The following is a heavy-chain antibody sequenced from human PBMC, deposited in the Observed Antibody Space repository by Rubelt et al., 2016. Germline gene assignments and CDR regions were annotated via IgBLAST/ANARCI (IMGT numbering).Heavy chain of an antibody. J-gene: IGHJ6*02. CDR1: GYTFTSYG. D-gene: IGHD6-13*01. CDR2: ISAYNGKT. CDR3: ARAQQLSHYYSYGLDV. V-gene: IGHV1-18*01. Sequence: QVQLVQSGAEVKKPGASVKVSCKASGYTFTSYGISWVRQAPGQGIEWLGWISAYNGKTDDAQNVQGRGTLTTDTSWSPAYMELSRLRSDDTAVDYCARAQQLSHYYSYGLDVWGQGATVTVSS.